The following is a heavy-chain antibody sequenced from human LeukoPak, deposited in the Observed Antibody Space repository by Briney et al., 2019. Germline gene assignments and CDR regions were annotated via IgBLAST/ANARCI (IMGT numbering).Heavy chain of an antibody. Sequence: SETLSLTCAVYGGSFSGYYWSWIRQPPGKGLEWIGEIYHSGSTNYNPSLKSRVTISVDKSKNQFSLKLSSVTAADTAVYYCARHSSGWYRHWGQGTLVTVSS. CDR1: GGSFSGYY. J-gene: IGHJ1*01. D-gene: IGHD6-19*01. CDR2: IYHSGST. CDR3: ARHSSGWYRH. V-gene: IGHV4-34*01.